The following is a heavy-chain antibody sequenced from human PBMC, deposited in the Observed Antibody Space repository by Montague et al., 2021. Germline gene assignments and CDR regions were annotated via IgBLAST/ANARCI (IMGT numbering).Heavy chain of an antibody. J-gene: IGHJ6*03. CDR3: ARERDRYYYMDI. CDR1: GASLADKSHH. V-gene: IGHV4-39*02. CDR2: VSHGGST. Sequence: SETLSLTCSVSGASLADKSHHWGWIRQPPGKGLEWIGSVSHGGSTYYNPSLKSRVTISVDTSNNHFSLKLSSVTAADTATYYCARERDRYYYMDIWGKGTTITVSS.